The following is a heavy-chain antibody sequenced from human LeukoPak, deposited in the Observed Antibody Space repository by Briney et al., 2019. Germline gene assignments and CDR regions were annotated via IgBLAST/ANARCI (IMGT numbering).Heavy chain of an antibody. J-gene: IGHJ4*02. CDR1: GFTFSKYL. CDR3: ATKQWLAPPPDS. V-gene: IGHV3-74*01. CDR2: INTDGTVT. D-gene: IGHD6-19*01. Sequence: GGSLRLSCAASGFTFSKYLMLWVRQAPGKGLESVSRINTDGTVTTYADSVKGRFTVSRDNADNTMFLQMNSVRDKVTAVYYCATKQWLAPPPDSWGQGTPVTVSS.